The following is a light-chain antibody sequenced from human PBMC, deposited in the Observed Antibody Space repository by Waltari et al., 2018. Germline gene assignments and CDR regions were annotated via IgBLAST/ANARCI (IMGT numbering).Light chain of an antibody. CDR3: QQYYSYPRT. J-gene: IGKJ1*01. Sequence: AIRMTQSPSSLSASKGERVTITCRASQGISTYLAWYQQKPGEAPKLLMYSASTLQSGVPSRFSGSGSGTDFTLTISCLQSEDFATYYCQQYYSYPRTFGPGTKVEV. CDR1: QGISTY. V-gene: IGKV1-8*01. CDR2: SAS.